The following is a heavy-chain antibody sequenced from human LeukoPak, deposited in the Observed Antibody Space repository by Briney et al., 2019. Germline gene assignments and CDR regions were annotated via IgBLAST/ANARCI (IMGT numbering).Heavy chain of an antibody. Sequence: SETLSLTCTVSDGAIAGYSWSWIRQAPGKGLEWIGYIYYSGDTKYNPSLQSRVTLSVDTSKNQFSLKLTSVTAADTAVYYCVRGPYGPGISNWFDPWGQGTQVIVSS. CDR3: VRGPYGPGISNWFDP. V-gene: IGHV4-59*01. CDR2: IYYSGDT. CDR1: DGAIAGYS. D-gene: IGHD3-10*01. J-gene: IGHJ5*02.